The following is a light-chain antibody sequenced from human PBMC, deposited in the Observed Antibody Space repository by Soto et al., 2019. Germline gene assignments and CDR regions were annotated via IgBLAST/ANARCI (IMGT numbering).Light chain of an antibody. V-gene: IGLV2-14*01. Sequence: QSALTQPASLSGSPGQSITISCTGTSSDIGAYDYVSWFQQHPGKAPKLMISEVNNRPSGVSNRFSGSKSGNTAYLTISGLQAEDEADYYCSSFTSSSTPRVFGGGTKVTVL. CDR2: EVN. CDR1: SSDIGAYDY. J-gene: IGLJ3*02. CDR3: SSFTSSSTPRV.